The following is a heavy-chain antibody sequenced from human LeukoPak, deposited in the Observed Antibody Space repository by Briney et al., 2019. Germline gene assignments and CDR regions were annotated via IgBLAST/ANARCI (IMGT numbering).Heavy chain of an antibody. V-gene: IGHV3-30-3*01. CDR1: GFTFSSYA. CDR2: ISYDGSNK. Sequence: GRSLRLSCAASGFTFSSYAMHWVRQAPGKGLEWVAVISYDGSNKYYADSVKGRFTISRDNSKNTLYLQMNSLRAEDTAVYYCARGGYGDYLSYYYGMDVWGQGTTVTVSS. D-gene: IGHD4-17*01. J-gene: IGHJ6*02. CDR3: ARGGYGDYLSYYYGMDV.